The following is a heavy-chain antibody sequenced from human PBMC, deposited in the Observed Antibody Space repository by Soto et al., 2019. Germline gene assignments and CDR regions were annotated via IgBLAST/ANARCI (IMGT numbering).Heavy chain of an antibody. D-gene: IGHD3-10*01. J-gene: IGHJ6*02. Sequence: PSETLSLTCAVSGGSISSGGYSWSWIRQPPGKGLEWIGYIYHSGSTYYNPSLKSRVTISVDRSKNQFSLKLSSVTAADTAVYYCARGIYGSGSYYDYYGMDVWGQGTTVTVSS. CDR3: ARGIYGSGSYYDYYGMDV. V-gene: IGHV4-30-2*01. CDR1: GGSISSGGYS. CDR2: IYHSGST.